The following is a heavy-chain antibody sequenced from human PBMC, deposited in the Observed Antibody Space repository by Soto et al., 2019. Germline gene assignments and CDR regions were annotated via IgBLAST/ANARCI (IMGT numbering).Heavy chain of an antibody. CDR3: ARDALGGPGGY. CDR2: IYHSGST. J-gene: IGHJ4*02. Sequence: QLQLQESSLGLVKPSQTLSLTCAVSGGSISSGGYSWSWIRQPPGKGLEWIGYIYHSGSTYYNPSLKSRVTISVDRSKNQFSLKLSSVTAADTAVYYCARDALGGPGGYWGQGTLVTVSS. CDR1: GGSISSGGYS. V-gene: IGHV4-30-2*01. D-gene: IGHD2-15*01.